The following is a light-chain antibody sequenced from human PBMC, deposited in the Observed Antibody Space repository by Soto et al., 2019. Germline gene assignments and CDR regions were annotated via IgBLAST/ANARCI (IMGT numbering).Light chain of an antibody. J-gene: IGLJ1*01. CDR1: SNDVGGYNY. V-gene: IGLV2-14*01. Sequence: QSALTQPRSLSGSPGQSVTISCVGTSNDVGGYNYVSWYQQHPGKAPKLMIYEVSNRPSGVSNRFSGSKSGNTASLTISGLQAEDEADYYCSSFTSTSTTVFGTGTKLTVL. CDR2: EVS. CDR3: SSFTSTSTTV.